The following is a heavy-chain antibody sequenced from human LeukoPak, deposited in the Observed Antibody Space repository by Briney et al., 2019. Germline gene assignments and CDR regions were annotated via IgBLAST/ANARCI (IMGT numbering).Heavy chain of an antibody. CDR3: ASNGSGSYYYYYMDV. CDR2: INPNSGGT. J-gene: IGHJ6*03. Sequence: SGVKDSCQSSVCTLIGYYMHWVRQAPAQGREWMGWINPNSGGTNYAQKFQDRVTLTRDTSISTAYMELSRPRSDDTAVYYCASNGSGSYYYYYMDVWGKGTTVTVSS. V-gene: IGHV1-2*02. D-gene: IGHD3-10*01. CDR1: VCTLIGYY.